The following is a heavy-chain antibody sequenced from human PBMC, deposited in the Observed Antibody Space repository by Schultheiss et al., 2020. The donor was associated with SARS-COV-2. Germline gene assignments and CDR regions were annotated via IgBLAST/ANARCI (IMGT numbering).Heavy chain of an antibody. J-gene: IGHJ4*02. D-gene: IGHD6-13*01. V-gene: IGHV3-53*01. Sequence: GGSLRLSCAASGFTFSNAWMSWVRQAPGKGLEWVSVIYSGGSTYYADSVKGRFTISRDNSKNTLYLQMNSLRAEDTAVYYCARGSSSWYVEDWGQGTLVTVSS. CDR1: GFTFSNAW. CDR2: IYSGGST. CDR3: ARGSSSWYVED.